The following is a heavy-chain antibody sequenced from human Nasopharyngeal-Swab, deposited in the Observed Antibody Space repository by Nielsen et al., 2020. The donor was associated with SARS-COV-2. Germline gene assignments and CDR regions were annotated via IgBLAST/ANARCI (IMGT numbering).Heavy chain of an antibody. J-gene: IGHJ4*02. Sequence: ASVKVSCKASGDTFTLYDVIWVRQATGQGREWMGRMNRKTGNTGYAQKFQGRVTMTRNTSISTAYMELSSLTSEDTAVYYCARSSYCSGASCPAGYWGQGTLVTVSS. CDR1: GDTFTLYD. V-gene: IGHV1-8*01. CDR2: MNRKTGNT. D-gene: IGHD2-15*01. CDR3: ARSSYCSGASCPAGY.